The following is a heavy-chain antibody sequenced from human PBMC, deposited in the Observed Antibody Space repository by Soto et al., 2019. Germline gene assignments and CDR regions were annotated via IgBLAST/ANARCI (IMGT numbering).Heavy chain of an antibody. CDR1: GGSISSYY. CDR3: ARLRGPYYFDY. V-gene: IGHV4-59*08. J-gene: IGHJ4*02. Sequence: SETLSLTCTVAGGSISSYYWSWIRQPPGKGLEWIGYIYYSGGTDYNPSLKSRVTISVDTSKNQFSLKLSSVTAADTAVYYCARLRGPYYFDYWGQGTLVTVSS. CDR2: IYYSGGT.